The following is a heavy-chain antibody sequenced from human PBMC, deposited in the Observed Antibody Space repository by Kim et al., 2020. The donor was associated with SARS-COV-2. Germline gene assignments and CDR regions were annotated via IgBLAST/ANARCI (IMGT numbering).Heavy chain of an antibody. CDR3: ARGTVGPAPFDY. Sequence: SETLSLTCSVSGGSVSSGTYYWNWIRQPPGKGLEWIGYMYYSGSTNYNPSLKSRVTISIDTSKNQFSLKLSSVTAADTAVYYCARGTVGPAPFDYWGQGTLVTVSS. CDR2: MYYSGST. V-gene: IGHV4-61*01. CDR1: GGSVSSGTYY. D-gene: IGHD1-26*01. J-gene: IGHJ4*02.